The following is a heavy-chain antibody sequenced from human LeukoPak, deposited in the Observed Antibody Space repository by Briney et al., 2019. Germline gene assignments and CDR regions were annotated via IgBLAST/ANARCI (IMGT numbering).Heavy chain of an antibody. D-gene: IGHD6-19*01. CDR3: ARSSSGWSSDY. Sequence: SETLSLTCTVSGGSISSYYWSWIRQPPGKGLEWIGYIYYSGSTNYNPSLKSRVTISVDTSKNQFSLKLSSVTAADTAVYYCARSSSGWSSDYWGQGTLVTVSS. J-gene: IGHJ4*02. CDR2: IYYSGST. CDR1: GGSISSYY. V-gene: IGHV4-59*01.